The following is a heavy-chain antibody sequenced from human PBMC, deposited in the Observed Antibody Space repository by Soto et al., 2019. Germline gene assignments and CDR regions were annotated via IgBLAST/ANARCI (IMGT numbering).Heavy chain of an antibody. CDR3: ARSLYDILTGSVYNWFDP. V-gene: IGHV4-34*01. CDR1: GGSFSGYY. CDR2: INHSGST. J-gene: IGHJ5*02. D-gene: IGHD3-9*01. Sequence: PSETLSLTCAVYGGSFSGYYWTWIRQPPGTGLEWIGEINHSGSTNYNPSLKSRVTISVDTSKNQFSLKLTSVTAADTAVYYCARSLYDILTGSVYNWFDPWGQGTLVTVSS.